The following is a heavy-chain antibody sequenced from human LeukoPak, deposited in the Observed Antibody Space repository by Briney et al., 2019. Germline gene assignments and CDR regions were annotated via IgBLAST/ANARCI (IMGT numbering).Heavy chain of an antibody. D-gene: IGHD2-15*01. CDR2: IWSDGSNK. Sequence: GGSLRLSCAASGFTFSSYGMHWVRQAPGKGLEWVAVIWSDGSNKNYADSVKGRFTISRDNSKNTLYLQMNSLRAEDTAVYYCVRDLGYCSGGSVYSRYYYGMDVWGKGTTVTVSS. CDR1: GFTFSSYG. V-gene: IGHV3-33*01. CDR3: VRDLGYCSGGSVYSRYYYGMDV. J-gene: IGHJ6*04.